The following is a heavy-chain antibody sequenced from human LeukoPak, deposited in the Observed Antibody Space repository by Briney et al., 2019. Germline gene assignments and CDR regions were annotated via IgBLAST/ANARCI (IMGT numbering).Heavy chain of an antibody. D-gene: IGHD4-17*01. CDR3: AREFEGYDDYSDSYYGMDV. CDR2: XXPILGLR. CDR1: GSTFIRDT. V-gene: IGHV1-69*10. J-gene: IGHJ6*02. Sequence: VASVKVSCKTSGSTFIRDTISWVRQAPGQGLEWXXXXXPILGLRNFAQKFQGRVTITADKSTGTAYMELSSLRSEDTAVYYCAREFEGYDDYSDSYYGMDVWGQGTTVTVSS.